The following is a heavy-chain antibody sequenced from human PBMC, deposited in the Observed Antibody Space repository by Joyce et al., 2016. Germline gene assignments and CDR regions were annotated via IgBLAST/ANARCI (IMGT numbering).Heavy chain of an antibody. Sequence: QLVESGGGVVQPGRSLRLSCVASGFSFSSYGMHWVRQAPGKGLEWVAVMWDDGNNKYYADSVKGRFTISRDNSKNTLYLQMKSLRVEDTALYYCATDWGYFGMDVWGHGTTVIVSS. CDR2: MWDDGNNK. V-gene: IGHV3-33*01. D-gene: IGHD3-16*01. J-gene: IGHJ6*02. CDR3: ATDWGYFGMDV. CDR1: GFSFSSYG.